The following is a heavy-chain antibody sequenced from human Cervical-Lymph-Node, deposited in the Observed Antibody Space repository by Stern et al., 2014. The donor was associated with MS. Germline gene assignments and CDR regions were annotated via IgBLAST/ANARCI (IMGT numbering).Heavy chain of an antibody. J-gene: IGHJ5*02. CDR3: VRSGAGNWFDP. Sequence: VQLVESGGGLVKPGGSLRLSCAASGFTFSDFYMTWMRQAPGKGLEWVSYISTGGSTISYAVSVKGRFTISRDNAKNLLFLQMTSLRAEDTAVYYCVRSGAGNWFDPWGQGTLVTVSS. V-gene: IGHV3-11*01. CDR1: GFTFSDFY. CDR2: ISTGGSTI. D-gene: IGHD3-10*01.